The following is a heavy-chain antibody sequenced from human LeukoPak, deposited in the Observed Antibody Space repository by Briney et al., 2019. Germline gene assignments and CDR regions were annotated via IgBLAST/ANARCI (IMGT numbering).Heavy chain of an antibody. CDR3: ARGSTDFDY. CDR2: ISYDGSNK. Sequence: GGSLRLSCAASGFAFSSYAMHWVRQAPGKGLEWVAVISYDGSNKYYADSVKGRFTISRDNSKNTLYLQMNSLRAEDTAVYYCARGSTDFDYWGQGTLVTVSS. V-gene: IGHV3-30-3*01. D-gene: IGHD4-11*01. J-gene: IGHJ4*02. CDR1: GFAFSSYA.